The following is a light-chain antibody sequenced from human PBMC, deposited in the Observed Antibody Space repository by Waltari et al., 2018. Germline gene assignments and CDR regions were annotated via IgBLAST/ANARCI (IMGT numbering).Light chain of an antibody. CDR3: QQYNDWST. CDR1: QSISDW. J-gene: IGKJ2*01. V-gene: IGKV1-5*01. Sequence: DIQMTQSPSTLSASVGDRVTITCRASQSISDWLAWYQQKPGKAPKLLIYDASTLESGVPSRFSGSGSGTEFTLTISSLQPDDFPTYYCQQYNDWSTFGQGTKLEI. CDR2: DAS.